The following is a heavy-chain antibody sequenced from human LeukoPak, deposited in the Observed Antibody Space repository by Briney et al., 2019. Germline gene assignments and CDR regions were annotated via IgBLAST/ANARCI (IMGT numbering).Heavy chain of an antibody. CDR3: ARGPSGGRYYVGDY. D-gene: IGHD1-26*01. Sequence: GGSLRLSCAASGFTFSTYWVHWVRQAPGKGLVWVSRINSDGSSTSYADSVKGRFTISRDNAKNTLYLQMNSLRAEDTAVYYCARGPSGGRYYVGDYWGQGTLVTVSS. V-gene: IGHV3-74*01. CDR1: GFTFSTYW. J-gene: IGHJ4*02. CDR2: INSDGSST.